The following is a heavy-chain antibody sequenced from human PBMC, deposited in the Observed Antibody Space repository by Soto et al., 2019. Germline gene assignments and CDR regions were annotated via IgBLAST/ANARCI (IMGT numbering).Heavy chain of an antibody. CDR2: IYHSGST. CDR3: ASRSLLWFGELLYYYYGMDV. V-gene: IGHV4-38-2*02. Sequence: SQTLSLTCTVSGYSISSGYYWGWIRQPPGKGLEWIGSIYHSGSTYYNPSLKSRVTISVDTSKNQFSLKLSSVTAADTAVYYCASRSLLWFGELLYYYYGMDVWGQGTTVTVSS. CDR1: GYSISSGYY. J-gene: IGHJ6*02. D-gene: IGHD3-10*01.